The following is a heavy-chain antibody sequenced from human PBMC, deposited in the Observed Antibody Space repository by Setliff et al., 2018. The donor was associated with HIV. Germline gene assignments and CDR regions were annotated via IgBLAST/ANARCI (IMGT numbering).Heavy chain of an antibody. CDR3: ARVGSVIQVTLFGMDV. CDR1: GGSISRVGYY. V-gene: IGHV4-31*03. D-gene: IGHD5-18*01. Sequence: PLSLTCSVSGGSISRVGYYWSWIRQHPGKGLEWIGYITYSGSTYYNPSLMSRVSISPDTSKNQFSLKLTSVTAADTAVYYCARVGSVIQVTLFGMDVWGQGTTVTVSS. J-gene: IGHJ6*02. CDR2: ITYSGST.